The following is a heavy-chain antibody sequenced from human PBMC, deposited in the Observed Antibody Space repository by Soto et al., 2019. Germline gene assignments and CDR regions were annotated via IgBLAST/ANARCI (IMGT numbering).Heavy chain of an antibody. CDR1: GYSFTSYW. CDR2: IYPGDSDT. CDR3: ARRYHDSSGYGDFDY. Sequence: GESLKISCKGSGYSFTSYWIGWVRQMPGKGLEWMGIIYPGDSDTRYSPSFQGQVTISADKSISTAYLQWSSLKASDTAVYYCARRYHDSSGYGDFDYWGQGTLVTVSS. D-gene: IGHD3-22*01. V-gene: IGHV5-51*01. J-gene: IGHJ4*02.